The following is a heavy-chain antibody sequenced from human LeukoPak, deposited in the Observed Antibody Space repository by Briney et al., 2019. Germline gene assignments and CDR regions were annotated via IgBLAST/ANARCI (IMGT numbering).Heavy chain of an antibody. Sequence: PSETLSLTCAVYGGSFSGYYWSWIRQPPGKGLEWIGEINHSGSTNYNPSLKSRVTISVDTSKNQFSLKLNSVTAADTAVYYCARGSSGVTALYYFDYWGQGTLVTVSS. D-gene: IGHD5-18*01. CDR1: GGSFSGYY. J-gene: IGHJ4*02. CDR3: ARGSSGVTALYYFDY. CDR2: INHSGST. V-gene: IGHV4-34*01.